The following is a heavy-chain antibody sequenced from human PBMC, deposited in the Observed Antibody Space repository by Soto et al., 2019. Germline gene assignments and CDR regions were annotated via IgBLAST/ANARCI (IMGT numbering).Heavy chain of an antibody. J-gene: IGHJ6*02. CDR2: ISSSSSYI. V-gene: IGHV3-21*01. CDR1: GFTFSSYS. Sequence: GGSLRLSCAASGFTFSSYSMNWVRQAPGKGLEWVSSISSSSSYIYYADSVKGRFTISRDNAKNSLYLQMNSLRAEDTAVYYCARDYSSSWYSYYYGMDVWGQGTTVTVSS. D-gene: IGHD6-13*01. CDR3: ARDYSSSWYSYYYGMDV.